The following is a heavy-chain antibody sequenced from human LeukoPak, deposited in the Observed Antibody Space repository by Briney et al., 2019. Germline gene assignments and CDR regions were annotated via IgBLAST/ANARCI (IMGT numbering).Heavy chain of an antibody. CDR3: ARGANYDILTGYYTY. CDR2: IYPGDSDT. V-gene: IGHV5-51*01. CDR1: GYSFTSYW. D-gene: IGHD3-9*01. J-gene: IGHJ4*02. Sequence: GESLKISCKGSGYSFTSYWIGWVRQMPGKGLEWMGIIYPGDSDTRYSPSFQGQVTISADKSISTAYLQWSSLKASDTAMYYCARGANYDILTGYYTYWGQGTLVTASS.